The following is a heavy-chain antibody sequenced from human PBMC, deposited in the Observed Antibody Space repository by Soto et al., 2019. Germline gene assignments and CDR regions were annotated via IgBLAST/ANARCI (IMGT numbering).Heavy chain of an antibody. V-gene: IGHV4-30-2*01. CDR3: ARVPGP. CDR1: GGSSSRGGYS. Sequence: SETLSVTCAVAGGSSSRGGYSRSWIRQPPGTGLEWIGYIYHSGSTYYNPSLKSRVTISVDRSKTQFSLKLSSVTAADTAVYYCARVPGPWGQGTLVTVSS. CDR2: IYHSGST. J-gene: IGHJ5*02.